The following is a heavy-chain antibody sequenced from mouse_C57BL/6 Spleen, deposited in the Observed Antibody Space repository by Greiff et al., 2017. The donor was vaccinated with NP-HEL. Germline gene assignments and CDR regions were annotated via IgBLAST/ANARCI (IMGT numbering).Heavy chain of an antibody. CDR1: GYSFTDYN. CDR2: INPNYGTT. V-gene: IGHV1-39*01. D-gene: IGHD1-1*01. CDR3: ARSITTVVAHFDY. J-gene: IGHJ2*01. Sequence: EVKLMESGPELVKPGASVKISCKASGYSFTDYNMNWVKQSHGKSLEWIGVINPNYGTTSYNQKFKGKATLTVDQSSSTAYMQLNSLTSEDAAVYYCARSITTVVAHFDYWGQGTTLTVSS.